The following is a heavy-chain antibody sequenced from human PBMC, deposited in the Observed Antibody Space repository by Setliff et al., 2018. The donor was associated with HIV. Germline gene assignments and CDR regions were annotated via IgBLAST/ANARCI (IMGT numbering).Heavy chain of an antibody. CDR3: ATLDYYGSATYDLALHY. Sequence: ASVKVSCKASGYTFTDYYMHWVQQAPAKGLEWMGRVDPKNGDTIYAEKLRGRVTITADTSTDTAYMELGSLRSEDTAVYYCATLDYYGSATYDLALHYWGQGTLVTVSS. D-gene: IGHD3-10*01. J-gene: IGHJ4*02. CDR2: VDPKNGDT. V-gene: IGHV1-69-2*01. CDR1: GYTFTDYY.